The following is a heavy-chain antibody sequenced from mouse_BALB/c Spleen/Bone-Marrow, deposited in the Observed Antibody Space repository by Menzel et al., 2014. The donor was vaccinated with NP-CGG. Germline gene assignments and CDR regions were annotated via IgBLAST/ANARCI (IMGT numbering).Heavy chain of an antibody. CDR2: IYPGDGDT. V-gene: IGHV1-80*01. D-gene: IGHD1-1*01. CDR1: GYAFSSYW. Sequence: QVHVKQSGAELVRPGSSVKISCKASGYAFSSYWMNWVKQRPGQGLEWIGQIYPGDGDTNYNGKFKGKATLTADKSSSAAYMQLSRLTSEDSAVYFCARRGYYYGSSYVDYWGQGTTLTVSS. J-gene: IGHJ2*01. CDR3: ARRGYYYGSSYVDY.